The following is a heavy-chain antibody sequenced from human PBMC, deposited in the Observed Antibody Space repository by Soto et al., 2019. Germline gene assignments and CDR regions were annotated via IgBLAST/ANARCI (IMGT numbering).Heavy chain of an antibody. CDR2: IYYSGST. Sequence: QVQLQESGPGLVKPSETLSLTCTVSGGSISSYYWSWIRQPPGKGLEWIGYIYYSGSTNYNPSLTSRVTISVDTSKKQFSLKLSSVTAADTAVYYCARARLSRSWWFDPWGQGTLVTVSS. J-gene: IGHJ5*02. CDR1: GGSISSYY. D-gene: IGHD3-10*01. CDR3: ARARLSRSWWFDP. V-gene: IGHV4-59*01.